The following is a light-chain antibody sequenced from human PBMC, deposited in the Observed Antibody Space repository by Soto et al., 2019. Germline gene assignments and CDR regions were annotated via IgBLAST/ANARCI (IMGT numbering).Light chain of an antibody. J-gene: IGLJ1*01. CDR3: SSYTSSSLYV. CDR1: SSDVGGYNY. CDR2: DVS. V-gene: IGLV2-14*01. Sequence: QSVLTQPVSVSGSPGQSITIACTGTSSDVGGYNYVSWYQQLPGKAPKLMIYDVSDRPSGVSNRFSGSKSGNTASLTISGLQTEDEADYYCSSYTSSSLYVFGTGTKVTVL.